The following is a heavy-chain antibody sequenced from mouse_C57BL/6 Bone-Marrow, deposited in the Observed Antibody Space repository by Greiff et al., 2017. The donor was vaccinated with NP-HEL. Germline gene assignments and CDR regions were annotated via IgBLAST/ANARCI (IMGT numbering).Heavy chain of an antibody. V-gene: IGHV5-4*03. D-gene: IGHD1-1*01. CDR3: AVVATDAMDY. Sequence: EVKLVESGGGLVKPGGSLKLSCAASGFTFSSYAMSWVRQTPEKRLEWVATISDGGSYTYYPDNVKGRFTISRDNAKNNLYLQMSHLKSEDTAMYYCAVVATDAMDYWGQGTSVTVSS. CDR2: ISDGGSYT. J-gene: IGHJ4*01. CDR1: GFTFSSYA.